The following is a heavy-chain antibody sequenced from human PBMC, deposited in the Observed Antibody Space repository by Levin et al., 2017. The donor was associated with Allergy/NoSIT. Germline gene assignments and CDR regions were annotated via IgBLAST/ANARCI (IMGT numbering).Heavy chain of an antibody. CDR3: ARDIDDYGDFGS. D-gene: IGHD4-17*01. CDR2: ISGRSRYT. V-gene: IGHV3-11*06. Sequence: GGSLRLSCVASGFTFSEYYMSWIRQAPGKGLEWISYISGRSRYTNYVDSVKGRFTISRDNTRNSLYLQMNSLRAEDTAVYYCARDIDDYGDFGSWGQGTLVTVSS. CDR1: GFTFSEYY. J-gene: IGHJ4*02.